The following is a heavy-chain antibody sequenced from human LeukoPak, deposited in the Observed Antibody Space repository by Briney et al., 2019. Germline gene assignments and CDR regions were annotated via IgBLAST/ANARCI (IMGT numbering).Heavy chain of an antibody. Sequence: SQTLSLTFDISGDSVSGNIVAWNWIRQSPSRGLEWLGRTNYRSKWYNDYAVSVRGRITINPDTSKNRFSLQLDPVTPEDTAVYYCARGSSGSFDYWGQGTLVTVSS. J-gene: IGHJ4*02. V-gene: IGHV6-1*01. CDR2: TNYRSKWYN. CDR3: ARGSSGSFDY. CDR1: GDSVSGNIVA. D-gene: IGHD6-19*01.